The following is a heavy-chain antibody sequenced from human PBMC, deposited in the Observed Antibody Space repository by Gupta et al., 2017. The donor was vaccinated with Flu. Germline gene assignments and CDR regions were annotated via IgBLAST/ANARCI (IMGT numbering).Heavy chain of an antibody. J-gene: IGHJ4*02. CDR2: IYYSGST. CDR3: ARGSHYYDSSGYRYYFDY. D-gene: IGHD3-22*01. CDR1: GGSISSGGYY. Sequence: QVHLQESGPGLVKPSQTLSLTCTFSGGSISSGGYYWSWIRQHPGKGLEWIGYIYYSGSTYYNPSLKSRVTISVDTSKNQFSLKLSSVTAADTAVYYCARGSHYYDSSGYRYYFDYWGQGTLVTVSS. V-gene: IGHV4-31*03.